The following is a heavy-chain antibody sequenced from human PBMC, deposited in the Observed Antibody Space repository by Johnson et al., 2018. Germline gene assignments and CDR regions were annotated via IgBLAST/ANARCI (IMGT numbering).Heavy chain of an antibody. Sequence: QVQLQESGPGLVKPSEPLSLTCTVSGGSISSYYWSWIRQPPGKGLEWIGYIYYSGSTNYNPSLKSRVTISVDTSKNQFSLKLSSVTAADTAVYYCARPRSYGADAFDIWGQGTMVTVSS. CDR1: GGSISSYY. V-gene: IGHV4-59*01. CDR3: ARPRSYGADAFDI. J-gene: IGHJ3*02. D-gene: IGHD4-17*01. CDR2: IYYSGST.